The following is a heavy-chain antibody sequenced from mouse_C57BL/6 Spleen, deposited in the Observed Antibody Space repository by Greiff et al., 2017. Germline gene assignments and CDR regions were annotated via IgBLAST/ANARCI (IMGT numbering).Heavy chain of an antibody. V-gene: IGHV1-81*01. CDR3: ARWGNDWYFDV. CDR1: GYTFTSYG. D-gene: IGHD2-1*01. Sequence: VQLQQSGAELARPGASVKLSCKASGYTFTSYGISWVKQRTGQGLEWIGEIYPRSGNTYYNEKFKGKATLTADKSSSTAYMELRSLTSEDSAVDFCARWGNDWYFDVWGTGTTVTVSS. J-gene: IGHJ1*03. CDR2: IYPRSGNT.